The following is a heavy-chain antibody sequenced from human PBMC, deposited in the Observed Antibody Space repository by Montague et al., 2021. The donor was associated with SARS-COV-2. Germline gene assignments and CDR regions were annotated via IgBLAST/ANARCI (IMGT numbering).Heavy chain of an antibody. CDR1: GFTFSSHA. CDR3: VRSFYCRSSSCSGSYYYGMDL. Sequence: SLRLSCAASGFTFSSHAMSWVRQAPGKGLEWVSAISGSGYSTYYVDSVKGRFTISRDNSKSTLHLLMNSLRAEDTAVYYCVRSFYCRSSSCSGSYYYGMDLWGQGTTVTVSS. CDR2: ISGSGYST. D-gene: IGHD2-2*01. J-gene: IGHJ6*02. V-gene: IGHV3-23*01.